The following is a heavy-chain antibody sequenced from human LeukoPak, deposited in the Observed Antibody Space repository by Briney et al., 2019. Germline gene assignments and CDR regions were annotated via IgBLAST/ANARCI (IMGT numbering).Heavy chain of an antibody. Sequence: SETLSLTCTVSGGSISGYYWDWIRQPAGKGLEWIGCIYTTGSTNYSPSLKSRVSMSMDTSQNQFSLNLNSVTAADTAVYYCARERGDMVRVFDYWGQGTLVTVSS. V-gene: IGHV4-4*07. CDR1: GGSISGYY. CDR3: ARERGDMVRVFDY. CDR2: IYTTGST. D-gene: IGHD3-10*01. J-gene: IGHJ4*02.